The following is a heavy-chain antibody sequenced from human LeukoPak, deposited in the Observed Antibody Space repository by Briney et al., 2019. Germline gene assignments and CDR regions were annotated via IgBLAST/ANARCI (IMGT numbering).Heavy chain of an antibody. J-gene: IGHJ4*02. Sequence: GASVKVSCKASGGTFSSYAISWVRQAPGQGLEWMGRIIPILGIANYAQKFQGRVTITADKSTSTAYMELSSLRSEDTAVYYCARDPVEVRDTMVRGGSYWGQGTLVTVSS. D-gene: IGHD3-10*01. CDR1: GGTFSSYA. CDR2: IIPILGIA. V-gene: IGHV1-69*04. CDR3: ARDPVEVRDTMVRGGSY.